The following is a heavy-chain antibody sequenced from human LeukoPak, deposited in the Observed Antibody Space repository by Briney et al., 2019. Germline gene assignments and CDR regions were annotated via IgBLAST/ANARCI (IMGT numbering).Heavy chain of an antibody. Sequence: GGSLRLSCAASGFTFSSYWMHWVRQAPGKGLVLVSRINSDGSSTSYADSVKGRFTISRDNAKNTLYLQMNSLRAEDTAVYYCARVVVPAAIDWFDPWGQGTLVTVSS. CDR3: ARVVVPAAIDWFDP. D-gene: IGHD2-2*01. J-gene: IGHJ5*02. V-gene: IGHV3-74*01. CDR2: INSDGSST. CDR1: GFTFSSYW.